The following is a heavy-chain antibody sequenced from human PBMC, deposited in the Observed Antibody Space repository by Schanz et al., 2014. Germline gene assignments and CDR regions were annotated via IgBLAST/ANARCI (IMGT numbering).Heavy chain of an antibody. CDR2: ISSKGDMT. CDR1: GFTFSTST. V-gene: IGHV3-64*01. Sequence: EVQLVESGGGLVQPGGSLRLSCAASGFTFSTSTMHWVRQAPGKGLEYVSSISSKGDMTFYGNSVKGRFTISRDNSKNTLYLQLGSLSAEDTAVYSCARDNRYDLFDYWGQGALVTVSS. J-gene: IGHJ4*02. CDR3: ARDNRYDLFDY. D-gene: IGHD3-16*02.